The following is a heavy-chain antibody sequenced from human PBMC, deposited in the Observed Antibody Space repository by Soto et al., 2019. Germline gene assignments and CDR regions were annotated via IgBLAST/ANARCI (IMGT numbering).Heavy chain of an antibody. CDR3: AKDAPGSGWLSDY. CDR2: ITGNGGT. CDR1: GFTFRIYA. V-gene: IGHV3-23*01. J-gene: IGHJ4*02. Sequence: GGSLRLSCAASGFTFRIYAMSWVRQAPGKGLEWVSAITGNGGTSYADFVRGRFTISRDNSKNTLYLQMNSLRAEDTAVYYCAKDAPGSGWLSDYWGQGTLVTVSS. D-gene: IGHD3-22*01.